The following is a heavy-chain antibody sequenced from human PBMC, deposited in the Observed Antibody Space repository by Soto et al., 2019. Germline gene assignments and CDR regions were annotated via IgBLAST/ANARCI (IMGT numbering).Heavy chain of an antibody. V-gene: IGHV1-69*02. CDR3: ARGVFGVVSDRYYYYYMDV. CDR1: GGTFSSYT. Sequence: QVQLVQSGAEVKKPGSSVKVSCKASGGTFSSYTISWVRQAPGQGLEWMGRIIPILGIANYAQKFQGRVTISADKSTSTAYMELSSLRSEDTAVYYCARGVFGVVSDRYYYYYMDVWGKGTTVTVSS. D-gene: IGHD3-3*01. J-gene: IGHJ6*03. CDR2: IIPILGIA.